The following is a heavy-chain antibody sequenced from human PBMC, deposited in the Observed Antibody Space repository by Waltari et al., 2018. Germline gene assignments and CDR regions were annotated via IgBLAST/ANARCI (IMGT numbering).Heavy chain of an antibody. Sequence: VHLVESGGDLVPPGGSLRLSCATSGFSISENGMNWVRQAPGKGLEWVSYISSSGTTISYADSVRGRFTISRDTANNSLFLQMNNLRADDTGVYYCARQFAYWGQGALVTVSS. CDR3: ARQFAY. V-gene: IGHV3-48*03. CDR1: GFSISENG. J-gene: IGHJ4*02. CDR2: ISSSGTTI.